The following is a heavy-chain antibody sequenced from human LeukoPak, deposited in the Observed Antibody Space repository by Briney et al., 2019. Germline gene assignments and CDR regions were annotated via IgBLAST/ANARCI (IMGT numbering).Heavy chain of an antibody. V-gene: IGHV1-8*01. CDR3: ARVPSRVRGGYTRNYYYGMDV. D-gene: IGHD3-10*01. CDR1: GYTFTSYD. Sequence: GASVKVSCKASGYTFTSYDINWVRQATGQGLEWMGWMNPNSGNTGYAQKFQGRVTMTRNTSISTAYMELSSLGSEDTAVYYCARVPSRVRGGYTRNYYYGMDVWGQGTTVTVSS. CDR2: MNPNSGNT. J-gene: IGHJ6*02.